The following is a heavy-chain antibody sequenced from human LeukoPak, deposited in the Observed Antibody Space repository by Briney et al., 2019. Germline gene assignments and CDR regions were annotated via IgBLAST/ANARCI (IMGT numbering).Heavy chain of an antibody. CDR3: ARAEDQGRYFDWLPGFAP. Sequence: SVKVSCKASGGTVSSYVISWVRQAPGQGLEWMGGVLPIFGTAIFAQKWQGRVTITADESTSTAYMELRSLRSEDTAIYYCARAEDQGRYFDWLPGFAPWGQGTLVIVSS. J-gene: IGHJ5*02. CDR1: GGTVSSYV. V-gene: IGHV1-69*13. D-gene: IGHD3-9*01. CDR2: VLPIFGTA.